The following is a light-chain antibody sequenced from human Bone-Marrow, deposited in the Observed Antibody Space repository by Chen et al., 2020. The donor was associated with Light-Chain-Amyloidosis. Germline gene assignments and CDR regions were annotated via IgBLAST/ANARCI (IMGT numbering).Light chain of an antibody. V-gene: IGKV3-11*01. CDR3: QQRSNWPLT. J-gene: IGKJ4*01. CDR2: DAS. CDR1: QTVGGY. Sequence: EIVLTQYPATLSLSRGERATLSCRASQTVGGYLAWYQQKPGQVPRLLIYDASIRVTGIPARFSGSGSGTDFTLTLSSLEPEDFAVYYCQQRSNWPLTFGGGTKVEIK.